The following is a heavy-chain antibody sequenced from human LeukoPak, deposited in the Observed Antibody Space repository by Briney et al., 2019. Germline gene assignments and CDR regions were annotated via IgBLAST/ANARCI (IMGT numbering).Heavy chain of an antibody. V-gene: IGHV4-39*01. Sequence: SETLSLTCTVPGGSISSSSYYWGWIRQPPGKGLEWIGSMYYSGITHYNPSLKSRVTISVDTSKNQFSLKLSSVTAADTAVYYCARHSSGQLILNWGQGTLVTVSS. CDR2: MYYSGIT. J-gene: IGHJ4*02. CDR1: GGSISSSSYY. D-gene: IGHD1-1*01. CDR3: ARHSSGQLILN.